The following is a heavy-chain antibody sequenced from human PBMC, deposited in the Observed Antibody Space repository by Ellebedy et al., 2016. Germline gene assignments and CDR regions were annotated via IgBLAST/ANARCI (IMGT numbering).Heavy chain of an antibody. Sequence: SETLSLTXTVSGGSISSGDYYWSWIRQPPGKGLEWIGYIYYSGSTYYNPSLKSRVTISVDTSKNQFSLKLSSVTAADTAVYYCARVDYGGNSRVFDYWGQGTLVTVSS. J-gene: IGHJ4*02. V-gene: IGHV4-30-4*01. CDR2: IYYSGST. D-gene: IGHD4-23*01. CDR3: ARVDYGGNSRVFDY. CDR1: GGSISSGDYY.